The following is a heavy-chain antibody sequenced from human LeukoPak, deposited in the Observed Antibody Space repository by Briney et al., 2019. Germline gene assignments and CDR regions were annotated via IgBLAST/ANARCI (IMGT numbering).Heavy chain of an antibody. D-gene: IGHD3-9*01. CDR3: ASSSDVLTGYLTPRYYYGMDV. J-gene: IGHJ6*02. Sequence: ASVKVSCKASGYTSTSYGISWVRQAPGQGLEWMGWISAYNGNTNYAQKLQGRVTMTTDTSTSTAYMELRSLRSDDTAVYYCASSSDVLTGYLTPRYYYGMDVWGQGTTVTVSS. CDR2: ISAYNGNT. CDR1: GYTSTSYG. V-gene: IGHV1-18*01.